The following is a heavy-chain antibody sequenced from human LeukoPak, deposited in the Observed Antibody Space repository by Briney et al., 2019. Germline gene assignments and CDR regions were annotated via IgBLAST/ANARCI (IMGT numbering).Heavy chain of an antibody. V-gene: IGHV4-59*01. CDR3: ARAKVPAAPEYYYYMDV. D-gene: IGHD2-2*01. Sequence: SETLSLTCTVSGDSISSYYWSWIRQPPGKGLEWIGYMYYSGITNYNPSLKSRVTISVDTSKNQLSLNLRSVTAADTAVYYCARAKVPAAPEYYYYMDVWGKGTTVTVSS. J-gene: IGHJ6*03. CDR1: GDSISSYY. CDR2: MYYSGIT.